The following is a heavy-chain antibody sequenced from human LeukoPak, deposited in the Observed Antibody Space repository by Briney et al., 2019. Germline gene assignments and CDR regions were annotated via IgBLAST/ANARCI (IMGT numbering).Heavy chain of an antibody. J-gene: IGHJ4*02. CDR2: ISGSGGTT. D-gene: IGHD2-21*02. V-gene: IGHV3-23*01. CDR1: GFTFSTYA. Sequence: GGSLRLSCAASGFTFSTYAMNWVRPAPGKGLEWVSGISGSGGTTYYADSVQGRFTISRDNSKKTVFLQMNSLRAEDAAVYYCAKGDAVTAIFPLDYWGQGTLVIVSS. CDR3: AKGDAVTAIFPLDY.